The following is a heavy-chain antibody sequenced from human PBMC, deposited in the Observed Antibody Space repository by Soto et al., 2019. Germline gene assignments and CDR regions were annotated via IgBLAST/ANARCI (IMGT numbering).Heavy chain of an antibody. J-gene: IGHJ2*01. D-gene: IGHD3-10*01. CDR3: ARDYYGSGSSFDL. CDR2: IYYSGST. V-gene: IGHV4-31*03. Sequence: QVQLQESGPGLVKPSQTLSLTCTVSGGSISSGGYYWSWIRQHPGKGLEWIGYIYYSGSTYYNPSLKSRVTISVDTPKNQSSLKLSSVTAADTAVYYCARDYYGSGSSFDLWGRGTLVTVSS. CDR1: GGSISSGGYY.